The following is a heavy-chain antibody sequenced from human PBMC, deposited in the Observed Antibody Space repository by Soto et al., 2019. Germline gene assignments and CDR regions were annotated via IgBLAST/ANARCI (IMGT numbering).Heavy chain of an antibody. Sequence: PGESLKISCKGSGYSFSSYWIGWVRQMPGQGPEWMGIIYPGDSDTRYSPSFQGQVTISADKSISTAYLQWSSLRSDDTAVYYCARTGFLTDPFDYWGQGTLVTVSS. CDR1: GYSFSSYW. J-gene: IGHJ4*02. CDR3: ARTGFLTDPFDY. V-gene: IGHV5-51*01. D-gene: IGHD2-21*02. CDR2: IYPGDSDT.